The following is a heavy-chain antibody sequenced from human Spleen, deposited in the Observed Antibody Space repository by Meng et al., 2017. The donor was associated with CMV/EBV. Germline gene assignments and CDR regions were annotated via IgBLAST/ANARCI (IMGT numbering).Heavy chain of an antibody. V-gene: IGHV4-59*02. Sequence: SETLSLTCTVSGGSVSSHYWSWIRLPSGKGLVWIGYMYYSGSTNYNPSLKSRVTMSVDTSNNQFSLKLSSVTAADTAVYYCARRLTIFGVVIEGYYFDYWGQGTLVTVSS. CDR2: MYYSGST. D-gene: IGHD3-3*01. CDR1: GGSVSSHY. J-gene: IGHJ4*02. CDR3: ARRLTIFGVVIEGYYFDY.